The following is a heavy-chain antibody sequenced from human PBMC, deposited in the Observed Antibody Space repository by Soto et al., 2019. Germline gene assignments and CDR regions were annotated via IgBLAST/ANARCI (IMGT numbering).Heavy chain of an antibody. Sequence: QVQLVESGGGVVQPGRSLRLSCAASGFTFSSYGMHWVRQAPGKGLEWVEMISYDGTNKYYADSVKGRFTISRDDSKNTLYLQMNSLRPEDTAVYYCAKDKSSSWAFDYWGQGTLVTVSS. CDR3: AKDKSSSWAFDY. D-gene: IGHD6-13*01. V-gene: IGHV3-30*18. CDR1: GFTFSSYG. CDR2: ISYDGTNK. J-gene: IGHJ4*02.